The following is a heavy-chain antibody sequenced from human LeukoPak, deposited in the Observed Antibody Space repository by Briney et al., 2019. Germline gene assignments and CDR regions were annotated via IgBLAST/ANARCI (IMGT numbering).Heavy chain of an antibody. Sequence: AGGSLRLSCAASGLTFSSYAMHWVRQAPGKGLQWVSSISGSSGSTYYADSVKGRFTISRDNSNNTLYLKMDSLRAEDTGVYYCAKVRTGHYFDYWGQGTLVTVTS. D-gene: IGHD3/OR15-3a*01. CDR3: AKVRTGHYFDY. V-gene: IGHV3-23*01. CDR2: ISGSSGST. J-gene: IGHJ4*02. CDR1: GLTFSSYA.